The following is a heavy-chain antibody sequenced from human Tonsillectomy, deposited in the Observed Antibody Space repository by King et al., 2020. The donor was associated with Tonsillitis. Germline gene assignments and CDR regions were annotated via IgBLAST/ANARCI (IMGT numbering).Heavy chain of an antibody. D-gene: IGHD5-12*01. Sequence: QLQESGPGLVKPSGTLSLTCAVSGGSISSNNWWSWVRQPPGKGLEWIGEIYHSGTTNSNPSLKSRVTISVDNSKNQFSLKLSSVTAADTAVYYCARGKGSGAYDYYYYYMDVWSKGTTVTVSS. CDR2: IYHSGTT. CDR3: ARGKGSGAYDYYYYYMDV. CDR1: GGSISSNNW. V-gene: IGHV4-4*02. J-gene: IGHJ6*03.